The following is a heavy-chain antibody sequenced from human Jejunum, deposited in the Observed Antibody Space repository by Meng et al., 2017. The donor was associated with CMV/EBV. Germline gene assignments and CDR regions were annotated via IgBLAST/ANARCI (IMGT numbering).Heavy chain of an antibody. J-gene: IGHJ4*02. V-gene: IGHV1-8*03. CDR1: YTLTTYE. D-gene: IGHD2-2*01. Sequence: YTLTTYESNWVRQAPGQGLRWMGWINPSSGNPGYAQKFQGRVTIPRNTSISTAYMELSSLRSEDTAVYYCARGRGGYCSSTSCPFDCWGQGTLVTVSS. CDR2: INPSSGNP. CDR3: ARGRGGYCSSTSCPFDC.